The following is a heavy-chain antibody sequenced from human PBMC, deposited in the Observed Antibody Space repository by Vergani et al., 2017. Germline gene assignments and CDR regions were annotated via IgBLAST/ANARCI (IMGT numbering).Heavy chain of an antibody. CDR1: GFTFSSYS. CDR2: ISSSSSTI. J-gene: IGHJ3*02. Sequence: EVQLVESGGGLVQPGGSLRLSCAASGFTFSSYSMNWVRQAPGKGLEWVSYISSSSSTIYYADSVKGRFTISRDNAKNSLYLQMNSLRAEDTAVYYWARGEYSSGWYTDAFDIWGQGTMVTVSS. CDR3: ARGEYSSGWYTDAFDI. V-gene: IGHV3-48*04. D-gene: IGHD6-19*01.